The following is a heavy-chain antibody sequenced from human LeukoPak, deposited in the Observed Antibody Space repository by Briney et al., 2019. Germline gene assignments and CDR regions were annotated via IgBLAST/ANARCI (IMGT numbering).Heavy chain of an antibody. CDR3: ARNYWSTKPRTYFGY. V-gene: IGHV3-48*04. D-gene: IGHD3-3*01. CDR1: GFTFSSYS. Sequence: GGSLRLSCAASGFTFSSYSMNWVRQAPGKGLEWVSYISSSSSTIYYADSVKGRFTISRDNAKNSLYLQMNSLRAEDTAVYYRARNYWSTKPRTYFGYWGQGTLVTVSS. J-gene: IGHJ4*02. CDR2: ISSSSSTI.